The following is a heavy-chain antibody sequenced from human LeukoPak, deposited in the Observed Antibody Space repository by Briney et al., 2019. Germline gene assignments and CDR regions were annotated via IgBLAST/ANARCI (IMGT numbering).Heavy chain of an antibody. V-gene: IGHV1-69*13. Sequence: ASVKVSCKASGGTFTSYAISWVRQAPGQGLEWMGGIIPIFGTANYAQKFQGRVTITADESTSTAYLELSSLRSEESAVYFCAKRTYYYDNSVQDPGVYYYYAMDVWGQGTTVTVSS. CDR3: AKRTYYYDNSVQDPGVYYYYAMDV. CDR2: IIPIFGTA. CDR1: GGTFTSYA. J-gene: IGHJ6*02. D-gene: IGHD3-22*01.